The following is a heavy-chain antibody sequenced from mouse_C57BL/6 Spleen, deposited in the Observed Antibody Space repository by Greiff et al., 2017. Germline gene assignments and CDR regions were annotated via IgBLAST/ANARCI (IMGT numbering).Heavy chain of an antibody. V-gene: IGHV1-82*01. J-gene: IGHJ4*01. CDR3: ARWGVYYGNYAAMDY. D-gene: IGHD2-1*01. CDR1: GYAFSSSW. Sequence: QVQLQQSGPELVKPGASVKISCKASGYAFSSSWMNWVKQRPGKGLEWIGRIYPGDGDTNYTGKFKGKATLTADKSSSTAYMQLSSLTSEDSAVYFCARWGVYYGNYAAMDYWGQGTSVTVSS. CDR2: IYPGDGDT.